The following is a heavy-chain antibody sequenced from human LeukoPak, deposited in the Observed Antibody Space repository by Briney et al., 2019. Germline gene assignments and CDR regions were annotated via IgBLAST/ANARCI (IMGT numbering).Heavy chain of an antibody. Sequence: TGGSLRLSCAASGFTFSSYWMHWVRQAPGKGLVWVSRINTDGSRTDYADSVKGRFTISRDNAKNTLYLRMNSLRAEDTAVYYCVRGNFNGGIDYWGQGTLVTVSS. V-gene: IGHV3-74*01. CDR2: INTDGSRT. CDR3: VRGNFNGGIDY. J-gene: IGHJ4*02. CDR1: GFTFSSYW.